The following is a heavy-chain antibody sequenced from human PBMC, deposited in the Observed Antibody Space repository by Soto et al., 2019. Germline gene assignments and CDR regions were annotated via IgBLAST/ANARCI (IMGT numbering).Heavy chain of an antibody. CDR1: GGTFSSYA. J-gene: IGHJ6*02. CDR3: ARGVIIPNPANYYYYGMDV. D-gene: IGHD3-3*01. CDR2: IIPIFGTA. V-gene: IGHV1-69*13. Sequence: ASVKVSCKASGGTFSSYAISWVRQAPGQGLEWMGGIIPIFGTANYAQKFQGRVTITADESTSTAYMELSSLRSEDTAVYYCARGVIIPNPANYYYYGMDVWGQGTTVTVSS.